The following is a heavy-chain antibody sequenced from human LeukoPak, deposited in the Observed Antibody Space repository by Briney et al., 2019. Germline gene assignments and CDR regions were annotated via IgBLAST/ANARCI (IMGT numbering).Heavy chain of an antibody. J-gene: IGHJ6*02. Sequence: ASVKVSCKVSGYTLTELSMHWVRQAPGQGLEWMGRIIPILGIANYAQKFQGRVTITADKSTSTAYMELSSLRSEDTAVYYCATRLRSRHYTIFEGMDVWGQGTTVTVSS. V-gene: IGHV1-69*02. CDR3: ATRLRSRHYTIFEGMDV. CDR1: GYTLTELS. CDR2: IIPILGIA. D-gene: IGHD3-3*01.